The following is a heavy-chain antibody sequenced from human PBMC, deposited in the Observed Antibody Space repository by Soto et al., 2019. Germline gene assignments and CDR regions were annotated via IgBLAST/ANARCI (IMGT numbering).Heavy chain of an antibody. Sequence: QLQLQESGSGLVKPSQTLSLTCAVSGGSISSGGYSWSWIRQPPGKGLEWIGYIYHSGSTYYNPSLKSRVTISVDRSKDQFSLKLSSVTAADTAVYYCARGPAPSCATGCGLDYWGQGTLVTVSS. CDR1: GGSISSGGYS. J-gene: IGHJ4*02. CDR3: ARGPAPSCATGCGLDY. V-gene: IGHV4-30-2*01. D-gene: IGHD2-2*01. CDR2: IYHSGST.